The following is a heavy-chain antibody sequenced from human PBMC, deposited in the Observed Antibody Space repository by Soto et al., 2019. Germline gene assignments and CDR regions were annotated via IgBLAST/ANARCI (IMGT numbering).Heavy chain of an antibody. CDR3: PRQRHFCRARENDR. CDR1: GYTFTSYG. Sequence: QVQLVQSGAEVKKPGASVKVSCKASGYTFTSYGISWVRQAPGQGLEWMGWISAYNGNTNYAQKLQCRVTMTRDTPSSPANMEPRSLRSYDSALYYCPRQRHFCRARENDRWGQGTLVTVSS. D-gene: IGHD2-15*01. J-gene: IGHJ4*02. V-gene: IGHV1-18*01. CDR2: ISAYNGNT.